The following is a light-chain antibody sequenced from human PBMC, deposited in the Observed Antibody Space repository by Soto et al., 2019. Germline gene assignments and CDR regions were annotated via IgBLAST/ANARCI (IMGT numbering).Light chain of an antibody. CDR2: GAS. V-gene: IGKV3-15*01. J-gene: IGKJ2*01. Sequence: EIVMTQSPATLSVSPGERATLSCRASQSLGSTLAWYHKKPGQPPRLLNYGASTRAAGSPARFSGSGSWTEFTLTISSLQSDDFGVYYCQQYNKWPLNTFGQGTNLEIK. CDR3: QQYNKWPLNT. CDR1: QSLGST.